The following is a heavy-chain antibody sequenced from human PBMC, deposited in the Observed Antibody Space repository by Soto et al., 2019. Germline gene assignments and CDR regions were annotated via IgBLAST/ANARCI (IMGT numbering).Heavy chain of an antibody. CDR2: IYYSGST. D-gene: IGHD3-10*01. J-gene: IGHJ3*02. CDR3: AREVGASISPPPYDAFDI. Sequence: PSETLSLTCTVSGGSISSGGYYWSWIRQHPGKGLEWIGYIYYSGSTYYNPSLKSRVTISVDTSKNQFSLKLSSVTAADTAVYYCAREVGASISPPPYDAFDIWGQGTMVTVS. CDR1: GGSISSGGYY. V-gene: IGHV4-31*03.